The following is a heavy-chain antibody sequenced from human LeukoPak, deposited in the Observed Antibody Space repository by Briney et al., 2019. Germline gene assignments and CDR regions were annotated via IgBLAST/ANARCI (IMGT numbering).Heavy chain of an antibody. CDR3: AREVTSWAFDI. CDR2: VSENGGST. J-gene: IGHJ3*02. CDR1: GFTFNIYA. V-gene: IGHV3-64*01. D-gene: IGHD2-21*02. Sequence: GGSLRLSCAASGFTFNIYAMHWVRQAPGKGLEYVSAVSENGGSTYYANSVKGRFTISRDNSKNTLFLQMGSLRPEDMAMYYCAREVTSWAFDIWGQGTMVTVSS.